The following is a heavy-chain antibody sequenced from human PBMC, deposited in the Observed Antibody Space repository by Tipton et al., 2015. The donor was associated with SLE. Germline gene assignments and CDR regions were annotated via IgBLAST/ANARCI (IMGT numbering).Heavy chain of an antibody. Sequence: SLRLSCTASGFTFSDYYMTWIRQAPGKGLEWVSYISSSSSTIYYADSVKGRFTISRDNAKNSLYLQMNSLRAEDTAVYYCARATYYYDSSGPVFDYWGQGTLVTVSS. J-gene: IGHJ4*02. CDR3: ARATYYYDSSGPVFDY. V-gene: IGHV3-11*04. CDR1: GFTFSDYY. CDR2: ISSSSSTI. D-gene: IGHD3-22*01.